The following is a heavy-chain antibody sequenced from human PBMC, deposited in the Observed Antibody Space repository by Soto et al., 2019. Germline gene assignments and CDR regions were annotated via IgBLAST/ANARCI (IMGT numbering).Heavy chain of an antibody. CDR2: IYSGGST. D-gene: IGHD5-18*01. CDR3: ARGGGYSYGTNDAFDI. Sequence: GWSLRLSCASSVFTVSSNYMSWVRQAPGKGLEWVSVIYSGGSTYYADSVEGRFTISRDNSKNTLSLQMNSLRDEDTAVYYCARGGGYSYGTNDAFDIWGQGTMVTVSS. J-gene: IGHJ3*02. CDR1: VFTVSSNY. V-gene: IGHV3-53*05.